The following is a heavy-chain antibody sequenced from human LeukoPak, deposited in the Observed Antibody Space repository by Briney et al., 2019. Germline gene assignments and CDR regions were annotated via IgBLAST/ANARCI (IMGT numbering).Heavy chain of an antibody. CDR1: GFTFSSYA. Sequence: GGSLRLSCAASGFTFSSYAMHWVRQAPGKGLEYVSAISSNGGSTYYANSVKGRFTISRDNSKNTLYLQMGSLRAEDMAVYYCAKGTYYYYDSSGYPWYFDLWGRGTLVTVSS. V-gene: IGHV3-64*01. CDR2: ISSNGGST. D-gene: IGHD3-22*01. CDR3: AKGTYYYYDSSGYPWYFDL. J-gene: IGHJ2*01.